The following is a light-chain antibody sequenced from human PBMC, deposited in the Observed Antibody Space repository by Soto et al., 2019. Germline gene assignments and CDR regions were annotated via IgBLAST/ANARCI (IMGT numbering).Light chain of an antibody. J-gene: IGKJ1*01. CDR2: AAS. V-gene: IGKV1-39*01. CDR3: QQGYSTPWT. Sequence: DIQMTQSPSSLSASVGDRVTITCRASQSVSTYVNWYQQKPGKAPDLLIYAASSLQSGVPSTFSGSGSGTDFTLTISSLQPEHFATYYCQQGYSTPWTFGQGTKVDIK. CDR1: QSVSTY.